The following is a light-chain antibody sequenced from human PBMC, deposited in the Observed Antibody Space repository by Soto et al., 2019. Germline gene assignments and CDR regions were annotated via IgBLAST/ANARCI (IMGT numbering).Light chain of an antibody. J-gene: IGKJ2*01. Sequence: DIQLTQSPSSLSASVGDTDTITCRASQTITYYLNWYHQKPGKAPRLLVYAASSLQTGVPSRFSGSGSGTDFTLAISSLQPEDFGTYYCQQSYVTPYTFGQGTNLEI. V-gene: IGKV1-39*01. CDR1: QTITYY. CDR3: QQSYVTPYT. CDR2: AAS.